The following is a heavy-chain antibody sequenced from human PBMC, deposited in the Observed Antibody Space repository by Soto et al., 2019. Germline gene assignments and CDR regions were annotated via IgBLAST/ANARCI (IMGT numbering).Heavy chain of an antibody. D-gene: IGHD3-10*01. V-gene: IGHV4-30-2*01. CDR1: GDSLGSAAYS. Sequence: SRTPSLTCAVSGDSLGSAAYSWGGIGQTPGKGLEWIGYIYHSGSTYYNPSLKSRVTISVDRSKNQFSLKLSSVTAADTAVYYCAIFYNSVHGQRCFDSWG. CDR2: IYHSGST. CDR3: AIFYNSVHGQRCFDS. J-gene: IGHJ5*01.